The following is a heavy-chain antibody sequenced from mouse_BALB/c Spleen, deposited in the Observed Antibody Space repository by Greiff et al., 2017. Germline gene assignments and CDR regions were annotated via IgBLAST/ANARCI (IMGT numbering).Heavy chain of an antibody. Sequence: VQLQQSGAELARPGASVKLSCKASGYTFTSYWMQWVKQRPGQGLEWIGAIYPGDGDTRYTQKFKGKATLTADKSSSTAYMQLSSLASEDSAVYYCARNWDGVYWGQGTTLTVSS. J-gene: IGHJ2*01. CDR2: IYPGDGDT. D-gene: IGHD4-1*01. CDR3: ARNWDGVY. CDR1: GYTFTSYW. V-gene: IGHV1-87*01.